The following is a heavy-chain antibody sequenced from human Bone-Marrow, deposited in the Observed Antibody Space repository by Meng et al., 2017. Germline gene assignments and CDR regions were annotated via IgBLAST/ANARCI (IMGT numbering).Heavy chain of an antibody. CDR3: ARGPTTMAHDFDY. Sequence: QVQLKQLGAGLLKPSETLSLTCVVSGGSFSDYYWSWIRQPPGKGLEWIGEINHSGITTYNPSLEGRATISVDTSQNNLSLRLSSVTAADSAVYYCARGPTTMAHDFDYWGQGTLVTVSS. J-gene: IGHJ4*02. CDR1: GGSFSDYY. V-gene: IGHV4-34*01. D-gene: IGHD4-11*01. CDR2: INHSGIT.